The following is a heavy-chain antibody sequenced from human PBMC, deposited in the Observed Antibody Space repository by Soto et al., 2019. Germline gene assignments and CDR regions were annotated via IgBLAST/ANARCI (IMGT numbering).Heavy chain of an antibody. V-gene: IGHV1-46*02. CDR1: TYTYNTHY. CDR3: VGGSASGVDH. Sequence: GASVKVPCKSSTYTYNTHYIHWLRQAPGQGLEWVGVINPSVGSTNYAQKFQGRVTMTRDTSTTTFYMEVTSLTSEDTAVYYCVGGSASGVDHWGQGTLVTVSS. CDR2: INPSVGST. D-gene: IGHD6-6*01. J-gene: IGHJ4*02.